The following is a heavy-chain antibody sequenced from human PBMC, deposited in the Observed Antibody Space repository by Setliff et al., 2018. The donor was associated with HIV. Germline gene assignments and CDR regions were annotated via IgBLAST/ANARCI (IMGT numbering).Heavy chain of an antibody. CDR2: VIPILGAS. V-gene: IGHV1-69*13. D-gene: IGHD1-26*01. Sequence: GASVKVSCKTSGGAVNNHGVRWVRQAPGQGLECVGGVIPILGASKYAQRFQGRVSLTADESTSTAFMELSSLRSEDTAVYYCARGAYRRRDGGTYFYQFDFWGRGTLVTVSS. J-gene: IGHJ4*02. CDR3: ARGAYRRRDGGTYFYQFDF. CDR1: GGAVNNHG.